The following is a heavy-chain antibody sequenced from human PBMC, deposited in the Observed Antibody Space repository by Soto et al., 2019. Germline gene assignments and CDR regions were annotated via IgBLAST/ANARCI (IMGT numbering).Heavy chain of an antibody. D-gene: IGHD4-17*01. Sequence: GGSLRLSCAASGFTVSSNYMSWVRQAPGKGLEWVSVIYSGGSTYYADSVKGRFTISRDNSKNTLYLQMNSLRAEDTAVYYCASLAGYYMTTVPYFDYWGQGTLVTVSS. J-gene: IGHJ4*02. V-gene: IGHV3-66*01. CDR1: GFTVSSNY. CDR2: IYSGGST. CDR3: ASLAGYYMTTVPYFDY.